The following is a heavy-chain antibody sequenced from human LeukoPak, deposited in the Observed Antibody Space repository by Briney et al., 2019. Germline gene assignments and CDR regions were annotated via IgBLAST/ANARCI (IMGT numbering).Heavy chain of an antibody. J-gene: IGHJ1*01. CDR1: GFTFSSYS. Sequence: PGGSLRLSCAASGFTFSSYSMNWVRQAPGKGLEWVSSISSDSRYIYYADSIMGRFTVSRDNAQNSLYLQMNSLRADDTAVYFCATPAAGPRAEYSQHWGQGTLVTVSS. V-gene: IGHV3-21*01. D-gene: IGHD6-13*01. CDR2: ISSDSRYI. CDR3: ATPAAGPRAEYSQH.